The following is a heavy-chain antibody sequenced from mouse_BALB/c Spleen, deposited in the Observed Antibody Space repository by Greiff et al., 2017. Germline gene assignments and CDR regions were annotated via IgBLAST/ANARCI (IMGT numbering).Heavy chain of an antibody. CDR1: GYTFTDYY. Sequence: EVQLQQSGPELVKPGASVKMSCKASGYTFTDYYMDWVKQSHGESFEWIGRVNPYNGGTSYNQKFKGKATLTVDKSSSTAYMELNSLTSEDSAVFYCATGTFDYWGQGTTLTVSS. V-gene: IGHV1-19*01. D-gene: IGHD4-1*01. CDR2: VNPYNGGT. J-gene: IGHJ2*01. CDR3: ATGTFDY.